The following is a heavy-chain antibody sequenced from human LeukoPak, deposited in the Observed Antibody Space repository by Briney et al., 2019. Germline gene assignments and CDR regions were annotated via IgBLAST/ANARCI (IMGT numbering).Heavy chain of an antibody. J-gene: IGHJ6*03. CDR3: ARVFNHYYYMDV. CDR2: ISSSSSTI. CDR1: GFTFSSYS. Sequence: GGSLRLSCAASGFTFSSYSMNWVRQAPGKGLEWVSYISSSSSTIYYADSVKSRFTISRDNAKNSLYLQMNSLRAEDTAVYYCARVFNHYYYMDVWGKGTTVTVSS. D-gene: IGHD3-10*02. V-gene: IGHV3-48*04.